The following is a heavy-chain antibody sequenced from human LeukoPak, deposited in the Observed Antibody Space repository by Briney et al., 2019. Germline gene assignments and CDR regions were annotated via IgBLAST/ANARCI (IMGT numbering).Heavy chain of an antibody. CDR2: IKQDGSEK. CDR3: AKDRLLWLGGEGDFQH. Sequence: PGGSLRLSCAASGFTFSSYWMSWVRQAPGKGLEWVANIKQDGSEKYYVDSVKGRFTISRDNAKNSLYLQMNSLRAEDTAVYYCAKDRLLWLGGEGDFQHWGQGTLVTVSS. V-gene: IGHV3-7*03. CDR1: GFTFSSYW. J-gene: IGHJ1*01. D-gene: IGHD3-10*01.